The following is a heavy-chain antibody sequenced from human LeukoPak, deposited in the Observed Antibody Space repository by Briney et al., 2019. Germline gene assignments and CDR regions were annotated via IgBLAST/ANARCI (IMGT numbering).Heavy chain of an antibody. CDR3: ARAAIVVVPAAAPDTAFDY. D-gene: IGHD2-2*01. Sequence: GGSLRLSCAASGFTFSSYWMSWVRQAPGKGLEWMANIKQDGSEKYYVDSVKGRFTISRDNAKNSLYLQMNSLRAEDTAVYYCARAAIVVVPAAAPDTAFDYWGQGTLVTVSS. J-gene: IGHJ4*02. CDR1: GFTFSSYW. CDR2: IKQDGSEK. V-gene: IGHV3-7*01.